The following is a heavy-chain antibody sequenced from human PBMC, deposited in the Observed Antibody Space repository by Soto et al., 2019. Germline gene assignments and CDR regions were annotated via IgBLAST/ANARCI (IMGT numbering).Heavy chain of an antibody. J-gene: IGHJ4*02. V-gene: IGHV3-53*01. CDR3: ARASGSRAFDN. Sequence: GGSLRLSCAASGFTVSTNYVSWVRQAPGKGLEWVSVIYSGGNTYYADSVKGRFTISRDSSKNTVDLQMNSLRAEDTAVYFCARASGSRAFDNWGQGTLVTVSS. CDR1: GFTVSTNY. D-gene: IGHD1-26*01. CDR2: IYSGGNT.